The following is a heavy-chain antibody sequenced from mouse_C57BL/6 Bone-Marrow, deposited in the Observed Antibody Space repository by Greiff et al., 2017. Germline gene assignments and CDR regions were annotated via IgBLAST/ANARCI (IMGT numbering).Heavy chain of an antibody. CDR1: GYTFTDYY. CDR2: INPNNGGT. CDR3: AREGDGNCAY. D-gene: IGHD2-1*01. J-gene: IGHJ3*01. Sequence: VQLQQSGPELVKPGASVKISCKASGYTFTDYYMNWVKQSHGKSLEWIGDINPNNGGTSYNQKFKGKATLTVDKSSSTAYMELRSLTSEDSAVYYCAREGDGNCAYWGQVTLVTVSA. V-gene: IGHV1-26*01.